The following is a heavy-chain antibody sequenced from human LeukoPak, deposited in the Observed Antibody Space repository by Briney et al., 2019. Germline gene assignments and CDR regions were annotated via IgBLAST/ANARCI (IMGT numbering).Heavy chain of an antibody. J-gene: IGHJ6*02. D-gene: IGHD3-9*01. CDR1: GFTFSSYS. Sequence: GGSLRLSCAVSGFTFSSYSMNWVRQAPGKGLEWVANIKEDGSEKDYVDSVKGRFTISRDNAKNSLYLQMNSLRAEDTAVYYCARVYYDILTGYYTSYYYGMDVWGQGTTVTVSS. CDR2: IKEDGSEK. V-gene: IGHV3-7*01. CDR3: ARVYYDILTGYYTSYYYGMDV.